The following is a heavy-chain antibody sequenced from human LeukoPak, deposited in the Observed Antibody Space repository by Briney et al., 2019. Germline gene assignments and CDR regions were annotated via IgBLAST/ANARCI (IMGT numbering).Heavy chain of an antibody. CDR1: GASISSSSYY. D-gene: IGHD1-26*01. Sequence: SETLSLTCTVSGASISSSSYYWGWIRQPPGKGLEWIGSIYYSGSTYYNPSLKSRVTISVDTSKNQFSLKLSSVTAADTAVYYCARGVGAYRFDYWGQGTLVTVSS. V-gene: IGHV4-39*01. CDR3: ARGVGAYRFDY. J-gene: IGHJ4*02. CDR2: IYYSGST.